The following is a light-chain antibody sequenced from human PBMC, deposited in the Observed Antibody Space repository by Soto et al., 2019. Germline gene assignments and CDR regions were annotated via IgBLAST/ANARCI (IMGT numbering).Light chain of an antibody. Sequence: QSVLTQPASVSGSPGQSITISCTGTSSDVGDFNYVSWYQQHPGKAPKLMIYEVTNRPSGVSHRFSGSKSGNTASLTISGLQAEDEADYYCSSYISNSFTRTTTLDVFGTGTKLTVL. CDR2: EVT. CDR1: SSDVGDFNY. V-gene: IGLV2-14*01. J-gene: IGLJ1*01. CDR3: SSYISNSFTRTTTLDV.